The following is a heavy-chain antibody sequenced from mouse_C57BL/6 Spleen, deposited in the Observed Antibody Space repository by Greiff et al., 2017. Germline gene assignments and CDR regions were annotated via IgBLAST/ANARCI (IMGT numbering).Heavy chain of an antibody. J-gene: IGHJ2*01. D-gene: IGHD2-2*01. Sequence: VQLQQSGPVLVKPGASVKLSCKASGYTFTDYYMNWVKQSHGKSLEWIGVINPYNGGTSYNQKFKGKATLTVDKSSSTAYMELNSLTSEDSAVYYCADGGLQRGFDYWGQGTTLTVSS. CDR2: INPYNGGT. CDR1: GYTFTDYY. CDR3: ADGGLQRGFDY. V-gene: IGHV1-19*01.